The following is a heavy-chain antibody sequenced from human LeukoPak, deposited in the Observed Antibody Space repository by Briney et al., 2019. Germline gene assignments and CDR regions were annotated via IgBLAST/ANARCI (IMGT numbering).Heavy chain of an antibody. CDR2: IYHSGDT. D-gene: IGHD3-10*01. Sequence: PSETLSLTCIVSGYSITSGYYWGWIRQPPGKGLEWIGSIYHSGDTYYNPSLKSRVTISVDTSKNQFSLKLSSVTAADTAVYYCARGSRVRGVIRYWGQGTLVTVSS. V-gene: IGHV4-38-2*02. CDR1: GYSITSGYY. J-gene: IGHJ4*02. CDR3: ARGSRVRGVIRY.